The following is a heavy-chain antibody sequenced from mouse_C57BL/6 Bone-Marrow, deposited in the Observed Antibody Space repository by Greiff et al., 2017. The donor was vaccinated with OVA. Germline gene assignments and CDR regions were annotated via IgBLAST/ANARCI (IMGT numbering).Heavy chain of an antibody. D-gene: IGHD2-1*01. CDR3: ARGGGNYVRMDY. J-gene: IGHJ4*01. V-gene: IGHV1-80*01. Sequence: QVQLKQSGAELVKPGASVKISCKASGYAFSSYWMNWVKQRPGKGLEWIGQIYPGDGDTNYNGKFKGKATLTADKSSSTAYMQLSSLTSEDSAVYFCARGGGNYVRMDYWGQGTSVTVSS. CDR2: IYPGDGDT. CDR1: GYAFSSYW.